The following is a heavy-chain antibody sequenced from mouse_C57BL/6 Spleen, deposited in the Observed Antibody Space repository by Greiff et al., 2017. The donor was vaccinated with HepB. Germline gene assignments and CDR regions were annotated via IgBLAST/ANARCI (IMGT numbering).Heavy chain of an antibody. CDR1: GFTFTDYY. Sequence: EVKLMESGGGLVQPGGSLSLSCAASGFTFTDYYMSWVRQPPGKALEWLGFIRNKANGYTTEYSASVKGRFTISRDNSQSILYLQMNALRAEDSATYYCARSLYGYDTWFAYWGQGTLVTVSA. J-gene: IGHJ3*01. CDR2: IRNKANGYTT. CDR3: ARSLYGYDTWFAY. V-gene: IGHV7-3*01. D-gene: IGHD2-2*01.